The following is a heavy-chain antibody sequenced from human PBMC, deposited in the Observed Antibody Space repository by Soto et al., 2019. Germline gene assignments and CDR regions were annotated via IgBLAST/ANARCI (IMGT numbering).Heavy chain of an antibody. CDR3: VRDASRLFGYHVDV. Sequence: QVQVQESGPGLVKTSQTLSLTCTVTGASISSGGYYWTWIRQHPGKGLEWLAYIHSIGSTYYNPSLTGRAAISMDTSKNQFSLKVTSVTAADSAVYYCVRDASRLFGYHVDVWGQGTTVTVSS. D-gene: IGHD6-25*01. CDR2: IHSIGST. CDR1: GASISSGGYY. V-gene: IGHV4-31*03. J-gene: IGHJ6*02.